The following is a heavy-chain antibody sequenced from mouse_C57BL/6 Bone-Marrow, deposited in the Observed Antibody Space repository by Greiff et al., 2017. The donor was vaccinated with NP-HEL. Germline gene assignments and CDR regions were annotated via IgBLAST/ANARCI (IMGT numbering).Heavy chain of an antibody. CDR3: TARWLLLGFAY. CDR2: IDPEDGDT. V-gene: IGHV14-1*01. Sequence: VQLQQSGAELVRPGASVKLSCTASGFNITDYYMHWVKQRPEQGLEWIGRIDPEDGDTEYAPKFQGKATMTADTSSNTAYLQLSSLTSEDTAFYYCTARWLLLGFAYWGQGTLVTVSA. J-gene: IGHJ3*01. D-gene: IGHD2-3*01. CDR1: GFNITDYY.